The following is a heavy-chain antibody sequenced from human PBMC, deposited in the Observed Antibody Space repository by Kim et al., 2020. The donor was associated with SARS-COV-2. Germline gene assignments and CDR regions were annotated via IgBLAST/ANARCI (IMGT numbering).Heavy chain of an antibody. CDR2: ISYDGSNK. V-gene: IGHV3-30*18. Sequence: GGSLRLSCAASGFTFSSYGMHWVRQAPGKGLEWVAVISYDGSNKYYADSVKGRFTISRDNSKNTLYLQMNSLRAEDTAVYYCAKGASVVVVPAAISGYWG. CDR1: GFTFSSYG. J-gene: IGHJ4*01. D-gene: IGHD2-2*01. CDR3: AKGASVVVVPAAISGY.